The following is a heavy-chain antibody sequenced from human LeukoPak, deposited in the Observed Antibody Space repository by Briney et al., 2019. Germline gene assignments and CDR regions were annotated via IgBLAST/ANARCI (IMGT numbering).Heavy chain of an antibody. V-gene: IGHV3-13*01. D-gene: IGHD2-2*01. J-gene: IGHJ4*02. Sequence: PGGSLRLSCAASGFTFSSYDMHWVRQAPGKGLEWVSAIGTAGDTYYPGSVKGRFTISRENAKNSLYLQMNSLRAGDTAVYYCAREGRYCSSTSCYFDYWGQGTLVTVSS. CDR2: IGTAGDT. CDR3: AREGRYCSSTSCYFDY. CDR1: GFTFSSYD.